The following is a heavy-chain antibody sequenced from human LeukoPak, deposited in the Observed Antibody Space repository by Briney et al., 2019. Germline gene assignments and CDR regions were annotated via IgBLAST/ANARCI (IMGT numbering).Heavy chain of an antibody. CDR3: ARNWFDP. CDR2: INHSGST. J-gene: IGHJ5*02. V-gene: IGHV4-34*01. CDR1: GGSFSGYY. Sequence: SETLSLTCAVCGGSFSGYYWSWIRQPPGKGLEWIGEINHSGSTNYNPSLKSRVTISVDTSKNQFSLKLSSVTAVDTAVYYCARNWFDPWGQGTLVTVSS.